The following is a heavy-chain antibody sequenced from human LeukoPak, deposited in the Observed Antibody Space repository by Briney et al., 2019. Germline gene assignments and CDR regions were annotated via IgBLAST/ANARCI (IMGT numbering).Heavy chain of an antibody. CDR1: GGSISSGGYY. Sequence: SQTLSLICTVSGGSISSGGYYWSWIRQHPGKGLEWIGYIYYSGSAYFNPSLKSRVTISVDTSENQFSLKLSSVTAADTAVYYCARVNYGSATKEDYWGQGTLVTVSP. D-gene: IGHD3-10*01. CDR2: IYYSGSA. CDR3: ARVNYGSATKEDY. J-gene: IGHJ4*02. V-gene: IGHV4-31*03.